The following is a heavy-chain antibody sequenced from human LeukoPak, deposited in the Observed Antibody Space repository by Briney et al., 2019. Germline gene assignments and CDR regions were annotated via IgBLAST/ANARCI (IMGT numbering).Heavy chain of an antibody. Sequence: PGRSLRLSCAASGFTFSSYGMHWVRQAPGKGLEWVAVISYDGSNKYYADSVKGRFTISRDNSKNTLYLQMNSLRAEDTAVYYCAGLLWFGELLLPDAFDIWGQGTMVTVSS. CDR3: AGLLWFGELLLPDAFDI. J-gene: IGHJ3*02. CDR2: ISYDGSNK. D-gene: IGHD3-10*01. V-gene: IGHV3-30*03. CDR1: GFTFSSYG.